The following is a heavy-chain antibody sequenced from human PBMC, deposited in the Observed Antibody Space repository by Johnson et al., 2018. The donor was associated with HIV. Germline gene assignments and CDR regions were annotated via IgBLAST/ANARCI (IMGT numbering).Heavy chain of an antibody. D-gene: IGHD3-9*01. Sequence: VQLVESGGGVVRPGGSLRLSCAASGFTFDDYGMSWVRQAPGKGLEWVSTIIGSGDSTSYADSVWGRFTISRDNSKNTLYLQMNSLRAEDTAVYYCARDRTLTGYDASDIWGQGTTVIVSA. J-gene: IGHJ3*02. CDR2: IIGSGDST. CDR3: ARDRTLTGYDASDI. CDR1: GFTFDDYG. V-gene: IGHV3-23*04.